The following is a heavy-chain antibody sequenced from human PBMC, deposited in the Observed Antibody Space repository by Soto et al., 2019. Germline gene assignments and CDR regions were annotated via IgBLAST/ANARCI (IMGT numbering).Heavy chain of an antibody. CDR2: ISSSSSYI. CDR3: VGLGLSSQDGFDA. V-gene: IGHV3-21*01. Sequence: EVQLVESGGGLVKPGGSLRLSCAASGFTFSSYSMNWVRQAPGKGLEWVSSISSSSSYIYYADSVKGRFTISRDNAKNSLYLQMNSLRAEDTAVYYCVGLGLSSQDGFDAWGQGTLVTVSS. J-gene: IGHJ5*02. CDR1: GFTFSSYS. D-gene: IGHD6-13*01.